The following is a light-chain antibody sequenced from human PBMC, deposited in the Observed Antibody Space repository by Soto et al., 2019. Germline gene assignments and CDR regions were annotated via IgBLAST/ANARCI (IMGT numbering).Light chain of an antibody. CDR1: SSDVGSYDL. J-gene: IGLJ1*01. Sequence: QSALTQPASVSGSPGQSITISCTGTSSDVGSYDLVSWYQHYPDKAPKLMIYEGSKRPSGVSHRFSGSKSGNTASLTISGLQAEDEADYYCCSYAGSRTPYVFGTGTKVTVL. CDR3: CSYAGSRTPYV. V-gene: IGLV2-23*01. CDR2: EGS.